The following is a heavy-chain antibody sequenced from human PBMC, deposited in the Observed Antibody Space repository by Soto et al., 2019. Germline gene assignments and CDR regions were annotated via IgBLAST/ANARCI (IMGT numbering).Heavy chain of an antibody. CDR1: GFTFSSYA. Sequence: VGSLRLSCAASGFTFSSYAMSWVRQAPGKGLEWVSAISGSGGSTYYADSVKGRFTISRDNSKNTLYLQMNSLRAEDTAVYYCGIRLGELSSLPHFDCWGQGTLVTVSS. V-gene: IGHV3-23*01. D-gene: IGHD3-16*02. CDR2: ISGSGGST. J-gene: IGHJ4*02. CDR3: GIRLGELSSLPHFDC.